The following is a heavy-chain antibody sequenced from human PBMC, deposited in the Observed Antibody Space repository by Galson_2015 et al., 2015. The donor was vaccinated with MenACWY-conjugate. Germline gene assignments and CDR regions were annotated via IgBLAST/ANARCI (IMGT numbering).Heavy chain of an antibody. J-gene: IGHJ6*03. V-gene: IGHV4-39*01. CDR3: ARLRDLHGYYYYMDV. D-gene: IGHD3-3*01. CDR1: GGSISSRSYY. Sequence: ETLSLTCTVSGGSISSRSYYWGWIRQPPGKGLEWIGSIYYSGSTYYNPSLKSRVTISVDTSKNQFSLRLSSVTAADTAVYYCARLRDLHGYYYYMDVWGRGTTVTVSS. CDR2: IYYSGST.